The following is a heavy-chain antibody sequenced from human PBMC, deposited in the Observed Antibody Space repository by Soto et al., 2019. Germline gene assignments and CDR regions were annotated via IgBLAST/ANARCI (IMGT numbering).Heavy chain of an antibody. V-gene: IGHV4-31*03. J-gene: IGHJ4*02. CDR1: GGSISSGGYY. Sequence: PSETLSLTCTVSGGSISSGGYYSSWIRQHPGKGLEWIGYIYYSGSTYYNPSLKSRVTISVDTSKNQFSLKLSSATAADTAVYYCARKSEVEWLPHFDYWGQGTLVTVSS. CDR2: IYYSGST. CDR3: ARKSEVEWLPHFDY. D-gene: IGHD3-3*01.